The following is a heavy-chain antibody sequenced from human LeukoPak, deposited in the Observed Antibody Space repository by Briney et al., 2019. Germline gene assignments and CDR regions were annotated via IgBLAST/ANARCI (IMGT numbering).Heavy chain of an antibody. D-gene: IGHD1-26*01. CDR2: ISSRSTYI. Sequence: GGSLRLSCAASGFAFSTYSMNWVRQAPGKGLEWVCSISSRSTYIYYADSVKGRVTISRDNAKNSLYLQMNSLRAEDTAVYYCARVLSGCETTRCELDYWGQGTLVTVSS. CDR1: GFAFSTYS. CDR3: ARVLSGCETTRCELDY. V-gene: IGHV3-21*01. J-gene: IGHJ4*02.